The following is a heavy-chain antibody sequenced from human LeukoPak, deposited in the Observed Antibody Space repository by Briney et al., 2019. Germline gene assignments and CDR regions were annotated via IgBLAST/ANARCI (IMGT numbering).Heavy chain of an antibody. V-gene: IGHV3-9*01. J-gene: IGHJ5*02. CDR3: AKSGGEGNWFDP. Sequence: GGSLRLSCAASGFTFDDYAMHWVRQAPGKGLEWVSGISWNSGSIGYADSVKGRFTISRDNAKNTLYLQMNSLRAEDTAVYYCAKSGGEGNWFDPWGQGTLVTVSS. CDR1: GFTFDDYA. CDR2: ISWNSGSI. D-gene: IGHD3-10*01.